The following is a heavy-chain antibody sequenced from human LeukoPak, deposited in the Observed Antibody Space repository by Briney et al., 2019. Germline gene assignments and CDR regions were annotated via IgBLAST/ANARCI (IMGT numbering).Heavy chain of an antibody. CDR1: GGSISSGDYY. V-gene: IGHV4-30-4*01. CDR3: ARYCLGATGYFDY. J-gene: IGHJ4*02. CDR2: IYYSGST. Sequence: SETLSLTCTVSGGSISSGDYYWSWIRQPPGKGLEWIGYIYYSGSTYYNPSLKSRITMSVDTSKNQFYLKLSSVTAADTAVYYCARYCLGATGYFDYWGQGTLVTVSS. D-gene: IGHD1-26*01.